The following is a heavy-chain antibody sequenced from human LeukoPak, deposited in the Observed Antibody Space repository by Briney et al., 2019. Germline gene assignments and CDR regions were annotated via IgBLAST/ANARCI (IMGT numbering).Heavy chain of an antibody. J-gene: IGHJ4*02. D-gene: IGHD2-2*01. Sequence: SETLSLTCTVSGGSISSSSYYWGWIRQPPGKGLEWIGSIYYSGSTYYNPSLKSRVTISVDTSKNQFSLKLSSVTAADTAVYYCARVDQLLLGGLPDYWGQGTLVTVSS. CDR1: GGSISSSSYY. V-gene: IGHV4-39*07. CDR2: IYYSGST. CDR3: ARVDQLLLGGLPDY.